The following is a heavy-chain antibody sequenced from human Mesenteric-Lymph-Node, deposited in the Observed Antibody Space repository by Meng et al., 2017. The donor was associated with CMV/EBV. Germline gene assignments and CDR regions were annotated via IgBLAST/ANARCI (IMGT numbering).Heavy chain of an antibody. CDR3: ARGTITIFGVVITRGQGFDP. Sequence: TGNYYWTWIRQPPGKGLEWIGHIYHSGSTYHNPSLKSRLSISVDTSKNQFSLKLSSVTAADTAVYYCARGTITIFGVVITRGQGFDPWGQGTLVTVSS. CDR2: IYHSGST. CDR1: TGNYY. V-gene: IGHV4-30-4*08. D-gene: IGHD3-3*01. J-gene: IGHJ5*02.